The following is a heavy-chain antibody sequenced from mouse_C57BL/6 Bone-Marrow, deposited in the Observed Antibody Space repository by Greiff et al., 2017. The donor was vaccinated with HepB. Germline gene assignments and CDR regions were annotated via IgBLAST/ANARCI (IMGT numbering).Heavy chain of an antibody. CDR2: ISGGGGNT. CDR3: ARGATTVVATDYYAMDY. V-gene: IGHV5-9*01. Sequence: DVQLVESGGGLVKPGGSLKLSCAASGFTFSSYTMSWVRQTPEKRLEWVATISGGGGNTYYPDSVKGRFTISRDNAKNTLYLQMSSLRSADTALYYCARGATTVVATDYYAMDYWGQGTSVTVSS. D-gene: IGHD1-1*01. CDR1: GFTFSSYT. J-gene: IGHJ4*01.